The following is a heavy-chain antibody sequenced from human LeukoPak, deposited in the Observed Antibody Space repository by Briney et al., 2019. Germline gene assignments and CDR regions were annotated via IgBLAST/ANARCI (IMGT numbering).Heavy chain of an antibody. V-gene: IGHV5-51*01. J-gene: IGHJ3*02. CDR1: GYSFTSYW. Sequence: PGESLKISCKGSGYSFTSYWIGWVRQMPGKGLEWMGIIYPGDSDTRYSPSFQGQVTISADKSISTAYLQWSSLKASDTAMYYCARQLRTPDYVWGSLYDAFDIWGQGTMVTVSS. CDR3: ARQLRTPDYVWGSLYDAFDI. D-gene: IGHD3-16*01. CDR2: IYPGDSDT.